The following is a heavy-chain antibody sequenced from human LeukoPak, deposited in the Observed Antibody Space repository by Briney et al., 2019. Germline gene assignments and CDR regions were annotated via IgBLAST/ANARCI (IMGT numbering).Heavy chain of an antibody. J-gene: IGHJ4*02. CDR2: ISAYNGNT. CDR1: GYTFTSYG. V-gene: IGHV1-18*01. Sequence: ASVKVSCKASGYTFTSYGISWVRQAPGQGLEWMGWISAYNGNTNYAQKFQGRVTITADESTSTAYMELSSLRSEDTAVYYCARAIVVVPAATSPALGYFDYWGQGTLVTVSS. D-gene: IGHD2-2*01. CDR3: ARAIVVVPAATSPALGYFDY.